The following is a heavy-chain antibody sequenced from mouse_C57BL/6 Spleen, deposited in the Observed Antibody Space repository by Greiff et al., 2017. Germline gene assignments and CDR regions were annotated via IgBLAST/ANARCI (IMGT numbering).Heavy chain of an antibody. J-gene: IGHJ2*01. V-gene: IGHV5-6*01. CDR2: ISSGGSYT. D-gene: IGHD4-1*01. CDR1: GFPFSSYG. CDR3: ASHQTGMGFDY. Sequence: EVKLMESGGDLVKPGGSLKLSCAASGFPFSSYGMSWVRQTPDKRLEWVATISSGGSYTYYPDSVKGRFTISRDNAKNTLYLQMSRLKSVDTAMYYCASHQTGMGFDYWGQGTTLTVSS.